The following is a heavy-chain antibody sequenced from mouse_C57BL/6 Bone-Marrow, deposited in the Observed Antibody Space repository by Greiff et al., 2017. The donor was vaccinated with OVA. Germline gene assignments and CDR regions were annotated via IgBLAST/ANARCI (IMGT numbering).Heavy chain of an antibody. CDR3: ARYDYDVRGWYFDV. CDR2: INPNNGGT. J-gene: IGHJ1*03. CDR1: GYTFTDYY. Sequence: VQLQQSGPELVKPGASVKISCKASGYTFTDYYMNWVKQSHGKSLEWIGDINPNNGGTSYNQKFKGKATLTVDKSSCPAYMELRSLTSEDSAVYYCARYDYDVRGWYFDVWGTGTTVTVAS. V-gene: IGHV1-26*01. D-gene: IGHD2-4*01.